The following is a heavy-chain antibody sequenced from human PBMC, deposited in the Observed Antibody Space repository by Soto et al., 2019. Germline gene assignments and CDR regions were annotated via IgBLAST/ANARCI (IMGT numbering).Heavy chain of an antibody. CDR1: GYSFPNYW. J-gene: IGHJ6*02. D-gene: IGHD3-3*01. V-gene: IGHV5-51*01. Sequence: GESLKLYWKGSGYSFPNYWIGLVRHMPGQGLVWMSVIFPDDCDTCYSPSFQGQVTISADKSISTAYLQWSSVKASDTAMYYCARLKFSRNTIFGVVRTLDVWGQGTTVTVSS. CDR2: IFPDDCDT. CDR3: ARLKFSRNTIFGVVRTLDV.